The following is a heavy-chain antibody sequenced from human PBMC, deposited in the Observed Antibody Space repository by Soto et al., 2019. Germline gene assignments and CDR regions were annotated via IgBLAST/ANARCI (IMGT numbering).Heavy chain of an antibody. CDR1: GGSVNSGDYC. V-gene: IGHV4-30-4*01. J-gene: IGHJ5*02. D-gene: IGHD1-1*01. Sequence: QVQLQESGPGLVKPSQTLSLTCTVSGGSVNSGDYCWSRIRQSPGKGLEWIGSIFYSGTTYYNPSLQGRITISIDTSKNQFSLRLTSVTAADTALYYCARDWVHERWFDPWGQGTLVTVSS. CDR2: IFYSGTT. CDR3: ARDWVHERWFDP.